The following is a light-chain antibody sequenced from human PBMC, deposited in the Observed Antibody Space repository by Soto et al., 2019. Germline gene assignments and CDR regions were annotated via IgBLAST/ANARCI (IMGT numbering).Light chain of an antibody. J-gene: IGLJ1*01. CDR2: DVR. CDR1: SSNVGGYNY. V-gene: IGLV2-14*01. Sequence: ALTQPASVSGSPGQSITISCTGTSSNVGGYNYVSWYQQHPSKAPKLMIYDVRNRASGASNRFSGSKSGNTASLTIFGLQAEDEADYYCTSYTSSSTLYVFGTGTKVTVL. CDR3: TSYTSSSTLYV.